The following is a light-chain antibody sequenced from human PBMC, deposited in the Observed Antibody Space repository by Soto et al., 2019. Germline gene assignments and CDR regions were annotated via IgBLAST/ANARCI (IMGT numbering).Light chain of an antibody. V-gene: IGKV3-15*01. J-gene: IGKJ5*01. CDR1: QSVSSN. CDR2: GAS. Sequence: EIVMTQSPATLSVSPGERATLSCRASQSVSSNLAWYQQKPGQAPRLLMFGASTRASGIPDRFSGSGSGTEFTLTISSLQSEDFAVYYCQQYNNWPPVTFGQGTRLEIK. CDR3: QQYNNWPPVT.